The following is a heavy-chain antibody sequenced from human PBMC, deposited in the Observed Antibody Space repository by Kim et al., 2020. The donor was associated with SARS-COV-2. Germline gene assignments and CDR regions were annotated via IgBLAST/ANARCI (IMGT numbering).Heavy chain of an antibody. Sequence: GGSLRLSCVASGFDFSAYTMHWVRQAPGKGLEWVAVTSYDENSKFYADSVKGRFSISRDNFKNTLYLQMNSLGAEDSAVYFCGGLGYGLDVWGRGTTVTV. CDR2: TSYDENSK. D-gene: IGHD3-3*01. CDR1: GFDFSAYT. J-gene: IGHJ6*02. CDR3: GGLGYGLDV. V-gene: IGHV3-30-3*01.